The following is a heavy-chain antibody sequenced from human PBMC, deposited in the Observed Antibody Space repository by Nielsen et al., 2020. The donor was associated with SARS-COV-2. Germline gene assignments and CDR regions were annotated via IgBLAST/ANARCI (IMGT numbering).Heavy chain of an antibody. CDR2: IKQDGSEK. CDR1: GFTFSSYW. Sequence: GESLKISCAASGFTFSSYWMSWVRQAPGKGLEWVANIKQDGSEKYYVDSVKGRFTISRDNAKNSLYLQMNSLRAEDTAVYYCAKPDSGSYRGAFDIWGQGTMVTVSS. D-gene: IGHD1-26*01. J-gene: IGHJ3*02. CDR3: AKPDSGSYRGAFDI. V-gene: IGHV3-7*01.